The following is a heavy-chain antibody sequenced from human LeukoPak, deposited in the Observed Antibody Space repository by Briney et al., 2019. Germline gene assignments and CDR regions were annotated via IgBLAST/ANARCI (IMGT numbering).Heavy chain of an antibody. V-gene: IGHV3-66*02. CDR2: LYSGGNT. CDR3: ARGGLGDYDFWSGYF. Sequence: GGSLRLSCAASGLTVSTNYMSWVRQAPGKGLEWVSVLYSGGNTNYADSVKGRFTISRDNSKNTLYLQMNSLRSEDTAVYYCARGGLGDYDFWSGYFWGQGTLVTVSS. CDR1: GLTVSTNY. D-gene: IGHD3-3*01. J-gene: IGHJ4*02.